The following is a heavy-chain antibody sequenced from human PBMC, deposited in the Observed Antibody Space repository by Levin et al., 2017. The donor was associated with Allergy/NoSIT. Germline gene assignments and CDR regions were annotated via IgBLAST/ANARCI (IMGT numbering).Heavy chain of an antibody. CDR2: INAGNGNT. Sequence: GASVKVSCKASGYTFTSYAMHWVRQAPGQRLEWMGWINAGNGNTKYSQKFLGRVTITRDTSASTAYMELSSLRSEDTAVYYCARDRGYYYDSYYFDYWGQGTLVTVSS. J-gene: IGHJ4*02. D-gene: IGHD3-22*01. V-gene: IGHV1-3*01. CDR1: GYTFTSYA. CDR3: ARDRGYYYDSYYFDY.